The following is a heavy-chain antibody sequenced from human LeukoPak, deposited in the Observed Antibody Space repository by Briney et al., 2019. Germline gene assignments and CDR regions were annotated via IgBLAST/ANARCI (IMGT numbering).Heavy chain of an antibody. CDR3: ARDRYSGSYYYFDY. V-gene: IGHV3-30*01. D-gene: IGHD1-26*01. Sequence: SHDGSNKYYADSVKGRFTISRDNSKNTLYLQMNSLRAEDTAVYYCARDRYSGSYYYFDYWGQGTLVTVSS. J-gene: IGHJ4*02. CDR2: SHDGSNK.